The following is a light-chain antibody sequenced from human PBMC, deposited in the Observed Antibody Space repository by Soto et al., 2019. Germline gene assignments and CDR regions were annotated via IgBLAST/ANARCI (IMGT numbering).Light chain of an antibody. CDR2: STS. Sequence: DIQMTQSPSSVSASVGDRVNITCRASQGINSWLAWYQQKPGKAPKLLIYSTSNLQSGVPSRFSGSGSGTDITLTITTLQPEDFATYFCQQSESLPLTFGGGTKVETK. J-gene: IGKJ4*01. CDR3: QQSESLPLT. V-gene: IGKV1D-12*01. CDR1: QGINSW.